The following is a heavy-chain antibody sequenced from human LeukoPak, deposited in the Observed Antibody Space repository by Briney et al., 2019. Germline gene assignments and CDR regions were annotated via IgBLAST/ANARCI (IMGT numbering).Heavy chain of an antibody. D-gene: IGHD3-3*01. CDR1: GFTLSSYE. V-gene: IGHV3-21*01. J-gene: IGHJ5*02. Sequence: KPGGSLRLSCTASGFTLSSYEMSWIRQAPGKGLEWVSSIDYSGGSTYYADSVKGRFTISRDNAKNSLYLQMNSLRAEDTAVYYCARERTRHHGTTIFGVVINHLNWFDPWGQGTLVTVSS. CDR2: IDYSGGST. CDR3: ARERTRHHGTTIFGVVINHLNWFDP.